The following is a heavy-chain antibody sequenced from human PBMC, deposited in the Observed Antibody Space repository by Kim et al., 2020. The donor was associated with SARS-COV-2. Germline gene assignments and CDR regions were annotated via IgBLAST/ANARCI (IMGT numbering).Heavy chain of an antibody. Sequence: SETLSLTCAVYGGSFSGYYWSWIRQPPGKGLEWIGEINHSGSTNYNPSLKSRVTISVDTSKNQFSLKLSSVTAADTAVYYCARVRGTIAAAGTPYYYYGMDVWGQGTTVTVSS. D-gene: IGHD6-13*01. CDR2: INHSGST. V-gene: IGHV4-34*01. CDR1: GGSFSGYY. J-gene: IGHJ6*02. CDR3: ARVRGTIAAAGTPYYYYGMDV.